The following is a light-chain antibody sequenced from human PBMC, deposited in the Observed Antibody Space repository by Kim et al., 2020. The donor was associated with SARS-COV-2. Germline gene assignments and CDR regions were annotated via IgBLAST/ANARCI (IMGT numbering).Light chain of an antibody. CDR3: QQANSFPLT. CDR2: TAS. J-gene: IGKJ4*01. Sequence: SSWLAWYQQKPGKAPKLLIYTASSLKSGVPSRFSGSGFGTDFTLTITSLQPEDFATYYCQQANSFPLTFGGGTKVDIK. V-gene: IGKV1D-12*01. CDR1: SSW.